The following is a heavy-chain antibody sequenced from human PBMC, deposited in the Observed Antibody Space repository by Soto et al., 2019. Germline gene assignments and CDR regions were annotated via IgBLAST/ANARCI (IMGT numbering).Heavy chain of an antibody. J-gene: IGHJ4*02. CDR2: ISGSGGST. V-gene: IGHV3-23*01. CDR3: AKKRNSWYLNDFDY. Sequence: EVQLLESGGGLVQPGGSLRLSCAASGFTFSSYAMSWVRQAPGKGLEWVSAISGSGGSTYYADSVKGRFTISRDNSKNTLNLKMNSLRAEDTAVYYCAKKRNSWYLNDFDYWGQGTLVTVSS. CDR1: GFTFSSYA. D-gene: IGHD6-13*01.